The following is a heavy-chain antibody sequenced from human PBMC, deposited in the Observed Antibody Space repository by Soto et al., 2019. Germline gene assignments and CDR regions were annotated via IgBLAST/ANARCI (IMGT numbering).Heavy chain of an antibody. V-gene: IGHV3-30-3*01. D-gene: IGHD1-7*01. J-gene: IGHJ6*02. CDR3: ARDSNWNFYYYYYYYRMDV. CDR2: ISYDGSNK. Sequence: GGSVRLSCAASGFTFSSYAMHWVRRAPGKGMEWVAVISYDGSNKYYADSVKGRFTISRDNSKNTLCLQMNSLRAEDTAVYYCARDSNWNFYYYYYYYRMDVWGQGTTVTVSS. CDR1: GFTFSSYA.